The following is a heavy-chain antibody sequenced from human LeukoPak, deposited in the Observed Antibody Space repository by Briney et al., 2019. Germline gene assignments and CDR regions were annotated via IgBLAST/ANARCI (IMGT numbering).Heavy chain of an antibody. CDR3: ARGDYYDSFYFDY. J-gene: IGHJ4*02. CDR2: IYYSGST. CDR1: GGSISSYY. V-gene: IGHV4-59*01. Sequence: SETLSLTCTVPGGSISSYYWSWIRQPPGKGLEWIGYIYYSGSTNYNPSLKSRVTISVDTSKNQFSLKLSSVTAADTAVYYCARGDYYDSFYFDYWGQGALVTVSS. D-gene: IGHD3-22*01.